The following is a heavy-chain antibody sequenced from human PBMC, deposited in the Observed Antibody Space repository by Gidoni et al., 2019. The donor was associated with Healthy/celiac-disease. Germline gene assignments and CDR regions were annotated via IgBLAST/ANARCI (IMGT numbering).Heavy chain of an antibody. Sequence: QVQLVESGGGVVQPGRSLRLSCAASGFTFSSYAMHWVRQAPGKGLEWVAVISYDGSNKYYADSVKGRFTISRDNSKNTLYLQMNSLRAEDTAVYYCASAYSSSWPGDNWFDPWGQGTLVTVSS. J-gene: IGHJ5*02. V-gene: IGHV3-30-3*01. CDR1: GFTFSSYA. D-gene: IGHD6-13*01. CDR3: ASAYSSSWPGDNWFDP. CDR2: ISYDGSNK.